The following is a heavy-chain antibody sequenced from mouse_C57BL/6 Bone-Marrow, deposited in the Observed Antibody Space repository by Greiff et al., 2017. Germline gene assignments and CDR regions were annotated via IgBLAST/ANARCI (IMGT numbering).Heavy chain of an antibody. D-gene: IGHD2-12*01. CDR1: GFTFSDYG. CDR3: ARLAYYTYAMDY. J-gene: IGHJ4*01. V-gene: IGHV5-17*01. Sequence: EVQLQESGGGLVKPGGSLKLSCAASGFTFSDYGMHWVRQAPEKGLEWVAYISSGSSTIYYADTVKGRFTISRDNAKNTLFLQMTSLRSEDTAMYYCARLAYYTYAMDYWGQGTSVTVSS. CDR2: ISSGSSTI.